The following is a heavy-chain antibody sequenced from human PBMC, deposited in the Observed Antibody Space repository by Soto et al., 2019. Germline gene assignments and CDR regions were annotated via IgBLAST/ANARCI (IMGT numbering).Heavy chain of an antibody. CDR1: GFTFVDYA. Sequence: GGSLRLSCAASGFTFVDYAMHWVRQAPGKGLEWVSLISWDGGSTYYADSVKGRFTISRDNSKNSLYLQMNSLRAEDTALYYCEKGPNRSTMITFGGVIGPFDYWGQGTLVTVSS. J-gene: IGHJ4*02. CDR3: EKGPNRSTMITFGGVIGPFDY. D-gene: IGHD3-16*02. CDR2: ISWDGGST. V-gene: IGHV3-43D*04.